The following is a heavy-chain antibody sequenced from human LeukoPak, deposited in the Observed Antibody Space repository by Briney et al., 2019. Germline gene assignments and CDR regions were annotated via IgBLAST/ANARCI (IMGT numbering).Heavy chain of an antibody. CDR2: ISGGGST. V-gene: IGHV3-23*01. Sequence: GGSLRLSCAASGFTFSSYAMSWVRQAPGKGLEWVSAISGGGSTYYADSVKGRFTISRDNSKNTLYLQMNSLRAEDTAVYYCAKDGYRIVGATCDYWGQGTLVTVSS. CDR3: AKDGYRIVGATCDY. D-gene: IGHD1-26*01. CDR1: GFTFSSYA. J-gene: IGHJ4*02.